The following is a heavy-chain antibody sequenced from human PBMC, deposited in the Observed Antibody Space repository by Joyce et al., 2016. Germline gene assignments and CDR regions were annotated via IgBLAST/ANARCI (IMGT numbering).Heavy chain of an antibody. CDR2: FNAEDGET. D-gene: IGHD3-10*01. J-gene: IGHJ5*01. V-gene: IGHV1-24*01. Sequence: QVQLVQSGTEVKKPGASVKVSCKVSGYILTKLSMHWVRQAPGKGLEWVGSFNAEDGETTYAQEVQGRVSMAEDTSTDTAYMELSSLTSEDTAVYYWATEYFDSGSYFDCWGQGTLVTGSS. CDR3: ATEYFDSGSYFDC. CDR1: GYILTKLS.